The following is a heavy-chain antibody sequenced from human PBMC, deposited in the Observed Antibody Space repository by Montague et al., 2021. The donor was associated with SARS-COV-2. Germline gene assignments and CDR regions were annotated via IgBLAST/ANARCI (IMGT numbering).Heavy chain of an antibody. D-gene: IGHD4-17*01. CDR2: IYYSGST. J-gene: IGHJ4*02. V-gene: IGHV4-59*01. CDR1: GGSISSYY. CDR3: AREPSYGDDFGN. Sequence: SETLSLTCTVSGGSISSYYWSWIRQPPGKGLEWIGYIYYSGSTNYNPSLKSRVTISVDTSKNQFSLKLSSVTAADTAVYYCAREPSYGDDFGNWGQGTLVTVSS.